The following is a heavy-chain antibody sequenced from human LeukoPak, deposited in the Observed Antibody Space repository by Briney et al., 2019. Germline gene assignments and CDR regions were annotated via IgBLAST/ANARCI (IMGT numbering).Heavy chain of an antibody. V-gene: IGHV3-23*01. CDR3: AKDRDGYVDY. J-gene: IGHJ4*02. CDR2: ISGGGDST. Sequence: GGSLRLSCAASGFTFSSYAMSWVRQAPGKGLEWVSAISGGGDSTYYADSVQGRFTIPRDNSKNTLYLQMNSLRAEDTAVYYCAKDRDGYVDYWGQGTLVTVSS. D-gene: IGHD5-24*01. CDR1: GFTFSSYA.